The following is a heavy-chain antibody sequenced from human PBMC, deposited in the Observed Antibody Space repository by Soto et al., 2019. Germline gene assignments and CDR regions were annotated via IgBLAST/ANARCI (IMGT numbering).Heavy chain of an antibody. Sequence: QVQLVESGGGVVQPGRSLRLSCAASGFTFSSYGMHWVRQAPGKGLEWVAVIWYDGSNKYYADSVKGRFTISRDNSKNTRYLQMNSLRAEDTAVYYCARESDILTGYYYYYYYGMDVWGQGTTVTVSS. CDR1: GFTFSSYG. J-gene: IGHJ6*02. CDR3: ARESDILTGYYYYYYYGMDV. D-gene: IGHD3-9*01. CDR2: IWYDGSNK. V-gene: IGHV3-33*01.